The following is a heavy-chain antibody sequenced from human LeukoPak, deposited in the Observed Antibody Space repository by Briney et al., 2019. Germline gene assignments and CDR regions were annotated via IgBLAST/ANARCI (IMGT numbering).Heavy chain of an antibody. J-gene: IGHJ4*02. V-gene: IGHV4-4*07. Sequence: PSETLSLTCTVSGGSISSYYWSWIRQPAGKGLEWIGRIYTSGSTNYNPSLKSRVAMSLDTSKNQFSLRLTSVTAADTAIYYCARQNGDYLWYLDYWGQGTLVTVSS. D-gene: IGHD4-17*01. CDR1: GGSISSYY. CDR3: ARQNGDYLWYLDY. CDR2: IYTSGST.